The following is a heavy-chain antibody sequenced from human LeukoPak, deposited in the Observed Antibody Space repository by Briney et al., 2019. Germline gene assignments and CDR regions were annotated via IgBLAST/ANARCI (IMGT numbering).Heavy chain of an antibody. CDR2: ILGSGIST. V-gene: IGHV3-23*01. J-gene: IGHJ4*02. CDR3: AKDPQWLVYYFDY. D-gene: IGHD6-19*01. CDR1: GLNFSSYA. Sequence: GGSLRLSCAASGLNFSSYAMNWVRQAPGKGLEWVSLILGSGISTYYADSVKGRFTISRDNSKNTLYLQMNSLRAEDTAVYYCAKDPQWLVYYFDYWGQGTLVTVPS.